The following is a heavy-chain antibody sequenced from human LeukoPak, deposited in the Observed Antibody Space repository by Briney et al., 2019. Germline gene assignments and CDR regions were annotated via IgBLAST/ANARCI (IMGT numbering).Heavy chain of an antibody. CDR2: MNPNSGNT. J-gene: IGHJ4*02. CDR3: ARANYRGSSGYYYIHY. CDR1: GYTFTSYD. D-gene: IGHD3-22*01. Sequence: ASVKGSCKASGYTFTSYDINWVRQATGQGLEWMGWMNPNSGNTGYAQKFHGRVTMTRNTSISTAYMELSSLRSEDTAVYYCARANYRGSSGYYYIHYWGQGTLVTVSS. V-gene: IGHV1-8*01.